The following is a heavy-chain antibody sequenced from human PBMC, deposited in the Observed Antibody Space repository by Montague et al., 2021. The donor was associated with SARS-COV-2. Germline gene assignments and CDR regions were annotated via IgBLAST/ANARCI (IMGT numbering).Heavy chain of an antibody. Sequence: SLRISCAASGFTFSDYYMSWIRQAPGKGLEWVSYISSSGSTIYSADSVKGRFTISRDNAKNSLYLQMNSLRAEDTAVYYCARDTRYYFDSSGYPDYWGQGTVVTVSS. J-gene: IGHJ4*02. CDR2: ISSSGSTI. CDR1: GFTFSDYY. D-gene: IGHD3-22*01. V-gene: IGHV3-11*01. CDR3: ARDTRYYFDSSGYPDY.